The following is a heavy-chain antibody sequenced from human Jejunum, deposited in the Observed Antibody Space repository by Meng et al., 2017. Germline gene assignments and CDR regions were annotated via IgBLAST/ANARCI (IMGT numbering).Heavy chain of an antibody. CDR2: IHYGGET. V-gene: IGHV4-39*01. CDR1: GDSIRSSSYY. J-gene: IGHJ4*02. CDR3: ARHVPYGVGSYPPYYFDY. D-gene: IGHD3-10*01. Sequence: HLQLQESGPGLVKPSETLSLTCSVSGDSIRSSSYYWAWIRQPPGKGLEWIGNIHYGGETYYNPSLKSRVTISVDNSRNQFSLKLSSVTAADTAVFYCARHVPYGVGSYPPYYFDYWGQGTLVTVSS.